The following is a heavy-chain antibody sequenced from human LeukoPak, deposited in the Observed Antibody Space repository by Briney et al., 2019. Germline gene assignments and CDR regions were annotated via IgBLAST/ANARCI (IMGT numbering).Heavy chain of an antibody. CDR3: AREPYGSGSYQVDY. V-gene: IGHV3-7*01. Sequence: GGSLRLSCVASGFPFSSYWMTWVRQAPGKGLEWVANIKQDGSKKSYVDSVKGRFTISRDNAKNSLYLQMNSLRAEDTAMYYCAREPYGSGSYQVDYWGQGTLVTVSS. CDR1: GFPFSSYW. J-gene: IGHJ4*02. CDR2: IKQDGSKK. D-gene: IGHD3-10*01.